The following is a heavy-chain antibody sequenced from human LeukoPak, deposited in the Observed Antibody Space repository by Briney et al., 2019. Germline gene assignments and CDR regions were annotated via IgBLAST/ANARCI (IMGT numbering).Heavy chain of an antibody. CDR3: ARDDYYDSSGYPFDY. D-gene: IGHD3-22*01. CDR1: GYTFTSYG. V-gene: IGHV1-18*01. J-gene: IGHJ4*02. Sequence: VASVKVSCKASGYTFTSYGISWVRQAPGQGLEWVGWISAYNGNTKYAQKLQGRVTMTTDTSTSTAYMELRSLRSDDTAVYYCARDDYYDSSGYPFDYWGQGTLVTVSS. CDR2: ISAYNGNT.